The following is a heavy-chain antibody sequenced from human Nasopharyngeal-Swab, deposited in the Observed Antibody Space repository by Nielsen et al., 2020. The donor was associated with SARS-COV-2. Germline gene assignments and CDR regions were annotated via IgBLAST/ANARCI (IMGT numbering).Heavy chain of an antibody. CDR3: ARGGMVRGVIITYYYYGMDV. CDR2: ISSSGSTI. V-gene: IGHV3-48*03. Sequence: GESLKISFAASGFTFSSYEMNWVRQAPGKGLEWVSYISSSGSTIYYADSVKGRFTISRDNAKNSLYLQMNSLRAEDTAVYYCARGGMVRGVIITYYYYGMDVWGQGTTVTVSS. D-gene: IGHD3-10*01. CDR1: GFTFSSYE. J-gene: IGHJ6*02.